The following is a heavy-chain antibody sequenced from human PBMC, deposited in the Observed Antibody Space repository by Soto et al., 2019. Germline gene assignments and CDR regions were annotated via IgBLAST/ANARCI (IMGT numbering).Heavy chain of an antibody. CDR3: AHFSDLEWFDP. CDR2: IFYTGST. Sequence: PXETLSPTGPVSGASISRYFWSWIRQSPGKGLEWIGYIFYTGSTTYNPSLKSRVTISIDTSKNQFSLKLSSLTAADTAVYYCAHFSDLEWFDPWGQGTLVTVYS. D-gene: IGHD2-21*01. V-gene: IGHV4-59*01. J-gene: IGHJ5*02. CDR1: GASISRYF.